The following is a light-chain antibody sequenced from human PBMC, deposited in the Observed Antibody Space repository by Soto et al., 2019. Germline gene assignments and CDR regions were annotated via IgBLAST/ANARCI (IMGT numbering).Light chain of an antibody. CDR3: SSYTSRGGWV. V-gene: IGLV2-14*01. CDR2: AVI. Sequence: QSALTQPASVSGSPGQSLTISCTGTSSDVGGFDFVSWYQHHPGKAPKLMIYAVIYRPSGVSNRFSGSKSGNTASLTISGLQAEDEADYYCSSYTSRGGWVFGGGTKLTVL. CDR1: SSDVGGFDF. J-gene: IGLJ3*02.